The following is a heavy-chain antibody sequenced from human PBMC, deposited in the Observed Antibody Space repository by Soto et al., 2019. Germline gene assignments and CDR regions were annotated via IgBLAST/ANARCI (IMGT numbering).Heavy chain of an antibody. V-gene: IGHV3-23*01. J-gene: IGHJ6*02. Sequence: GGSLRLSCAASGFTFSSYAMSWVRQAPGKGLEWVSAISGSGGSTYYADSVKGRFTISRDNSKNTLYLQMNSLRAEDTAVYYCAKEGVMVRGVSLLGGMDVWGQGTTVTVSS. CDR1: GFTFSSYA. CDR2: ISGSGGST. CDR3: AKEGVMVRGVSLLGGMDV. D-gene: IGHD3-10*01.